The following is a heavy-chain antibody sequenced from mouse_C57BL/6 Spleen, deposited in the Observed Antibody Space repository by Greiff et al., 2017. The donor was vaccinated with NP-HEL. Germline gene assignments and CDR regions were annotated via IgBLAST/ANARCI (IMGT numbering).Heavy chain of an antibody. CDR3: ARRISGWFAY. D-gene: IGHD6-2*01. Sequence: EVQLQQSGPELVKPGASVKIPCKASGYTFTDYNMDWVKQSHGKSLEWIGDINPNNGGNIYNQKFKGKATLTLDQSSITAYMDLRSLTSEDTAVYYCARRISGWFAYWGQGTLVTVSA. J-gene: IGHJ3*01. CDR2: INPNNGGN. V-gene: IGHV1-18*01. CDR1: GYTFTDYN.